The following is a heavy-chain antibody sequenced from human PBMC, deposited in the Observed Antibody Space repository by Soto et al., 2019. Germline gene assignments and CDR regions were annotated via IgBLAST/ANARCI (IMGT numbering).Heavy chain of an antibody. V-gene: IGHV4-31*03. CDR1: GDSISRNGYF. CDR3: AGGTMLRGPGYYYAMDV. CDR2: IYYDGRS. Sequence: SETLSLTCSVSGDSISRNGYFWTWIRQHPGKGLEWIGYIYYDGRSYYTPSLKSRVIISVDTSKNQFSLNLTAVTAADTAVYYCAGGTMLRGPGYYYAMDVWGQGTTVTVSS. J-gene: IGHJ6*02. D-gene: IGHD3-10*01.